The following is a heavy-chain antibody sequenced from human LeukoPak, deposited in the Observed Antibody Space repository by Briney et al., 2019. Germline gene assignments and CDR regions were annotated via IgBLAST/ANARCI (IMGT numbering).Heavy chain of an antibody. J-gene: IGHJ6*03. V-gene: IGHV3-64*01. CDR1: GFTFSSYA. CDR3: AKAGFWSGYPPSYMDV. CDR2: IRTNGGST. Sequence: GGSLRLSCAASGFTFSSYAMHWVRQAPGKGLEYVSSIRTNGGSTYYGNSVKGRFTISRDNSKNTLYLQMNSLRAEDTAVYYCAKAGFWSGYPPSYMDVWGKGTTVTVSS. D-gene: IGHD3-3*01.